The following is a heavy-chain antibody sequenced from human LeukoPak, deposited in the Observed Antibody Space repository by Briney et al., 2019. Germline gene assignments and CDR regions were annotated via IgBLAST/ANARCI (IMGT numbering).Heavy chain of an antibody. Sequence: PSETLSLTCTVSGDSISSFYWDWVRQPAGKGLEWIGRIYTSGVTNYNPSLTSRGNMFVDKTRKKFSLRLNSVTAADTAVYYCARHYYDSSGYYPWYFDYWGQGTLVTVSS. D-gene: IGHD3-22*01. CDR3: ARHYYDSSGYYPWYFDY. CDR1: GDSISSFY. CDR2: IYTSGVT. V-gene: IGHV4-4*07. J-gene: IGHJ4*02.